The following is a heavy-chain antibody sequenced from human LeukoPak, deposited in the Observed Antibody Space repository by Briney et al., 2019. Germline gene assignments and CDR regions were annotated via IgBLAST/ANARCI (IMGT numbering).Heavy chain of an antibody. J-gene: IGHJ4*02. V-gene: IGHV4-34*01. Sequence: SETLSLTCAVYGGSFSGYYWSWIRQPAGKGLEWIGEINHSGSTNYNPSLKSRVTISVDTSKNQFSLKLSSVTAADTAVYYCAGHLRYFDYWGQGTLVTVSS. CDR2: INHSGST. CDR3: AGHLRYFDY. CDR1: GGSFSGYY.